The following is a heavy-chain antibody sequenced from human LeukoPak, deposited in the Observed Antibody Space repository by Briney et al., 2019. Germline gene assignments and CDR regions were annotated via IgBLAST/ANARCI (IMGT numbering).Heavy chain of an antibody. Sequence: GWSLRLSCAASKFTFSNYWMTWVRQAPGEGLEGVANIKEDGSEKYYVDSVKGRFTISRDNAKSSLYLQMNSPRAEDTAVYYCARADSSGKIFDYWGQGALVIVSS. V-gene: IGHV3-7*01. CDR3: ARADSSGKIFDY. J-gene: IGHJ4*02. CDR2: IKEDGSEK. D-gene: IGHD3-22*01. CDR1: KFTFSNYW.